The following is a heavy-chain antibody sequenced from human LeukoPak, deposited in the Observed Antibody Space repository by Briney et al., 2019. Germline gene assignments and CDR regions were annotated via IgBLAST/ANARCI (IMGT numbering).Heavy chain of an antibody. D-gene: IGHD1-26*01. J-gene: IGHJ4*02. CDR3: AKEAEWEPYFDY. Sequence: GGSLRLSCAASGFTFSSYAMNWVRQAPGKGLEWVSGISGSGGSTWYADSVKGRFTISRDNSKNTLYLQMNSLRAEDTAVYSCAKEAEWEPYFDYWGQGTLVAVSS. V-gene: IGHV3-23*01. CDR2: ISGSGGST. CDR1: GFTFSSYA.